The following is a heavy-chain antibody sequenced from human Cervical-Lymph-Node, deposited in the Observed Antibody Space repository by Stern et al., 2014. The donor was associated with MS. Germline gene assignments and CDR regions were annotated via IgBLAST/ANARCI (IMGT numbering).Heavy chain of an antibody. CDR3: AIGTSDDWYFDL. V-gene: IGHV1-18*04. J-gene: IGHJ2*01. CDR1: DYSSTRHG. Sequence: QVQLVQSGAEVKKPGASVKVSCKASDYSSTRHGFSWVRQAPGQGLEWMGWISVDNGNTNYAQKLQGIITMTTNRSTSTAYMELRSLRADDTAVYYCAIGTSDDWYFDLWGRGTLVTVSP. CDR2: ISVDNGNT. D-gene: IGHD3/OR15-3a*01.